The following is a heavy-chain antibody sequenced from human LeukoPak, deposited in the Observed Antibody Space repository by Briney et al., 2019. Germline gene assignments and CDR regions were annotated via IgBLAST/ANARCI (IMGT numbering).Heavy chain of an antibody. V-gene: IGHV3-23*01. CDR3: AKDKRNGELLWFGDHGFDI. Sequence: GGSLRLSCAASGFTFSSYAMGWVRQAPGKGLEWVSAISGSGGSTYYADSVKGRFTISRDNSKNTLYLQMNSLRAEDTAVYYCAKDKRNGELLWFGDHGFDIWGQGTMVTVSS. J-gene: IGHJ3*02. CDR2: ISGSGGST. CDR1: GFTFSSYA. D-gene: IGHD3-10*01.